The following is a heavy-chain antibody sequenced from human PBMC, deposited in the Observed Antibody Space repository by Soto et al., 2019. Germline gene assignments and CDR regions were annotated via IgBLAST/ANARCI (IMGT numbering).Heavy chain of an antibody. Sequence: GGSLRLSCAASGFTFSSYWMHWVRQAPGKGLVWVSRINSDGSSTSYADSVKGRFTISRDNAKNTLYLQMNSLRAEDTAVYYCARSAGTLLVGGRDLDPWGQGTLVTVSS. J-gene: IGHJ5*02. CDR2: INSDGSST. CDR3: ARSAGTLLVGGRDLDP. V-gene: IGHV3-74*01. CDR1: GFTFSSYW. D-gene: IGHD1-1*01.